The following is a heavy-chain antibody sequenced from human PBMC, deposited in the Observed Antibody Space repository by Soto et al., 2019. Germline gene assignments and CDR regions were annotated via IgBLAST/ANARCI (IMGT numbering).Heavy chain of an antibody. J-gene: IGHJ6*03. CDR1: GGSVNIYT. Sequence: QVQLVQSGAEVKKPGSSVKVSCKASGGSVNIYTISWVRQAPGQGLEWMGRINPLLAIGYYAHKLKGRVTITADKSTSTAHMALSRLRSEQPPVYYCARDDRNYAILTGKGYYDMEVWGKGTTVTVSS. V-gene: IGHV1-69*08. CDR2: INPLLAIG. CDR3: ARDDRNYAILTGKGYYDMEV. D-gene: IGHD3-9*01.